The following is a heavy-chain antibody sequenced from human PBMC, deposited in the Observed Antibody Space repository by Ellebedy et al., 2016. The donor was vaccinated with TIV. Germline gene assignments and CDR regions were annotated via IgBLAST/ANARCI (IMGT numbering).Heavy chain of an antibody. D-gene: IGHD3-16*01. CDR3: AKDPYYGSGYFDL. CDR2: IGDTAHNT. Sequence: GESLKISXAASGFTFSNYAMTWVRQAPGKGLEWVSGIGDTAHNTYYVDSVKGRFTISRDNSKNTLYLQMNSLRAEDTAIYYCAKDPYYGSGYFDLWGRGTLVTVSS. CDR1: GFTFSNYA. J-gene: IGHJ2*01. V-gene: IGHV3-23*01.